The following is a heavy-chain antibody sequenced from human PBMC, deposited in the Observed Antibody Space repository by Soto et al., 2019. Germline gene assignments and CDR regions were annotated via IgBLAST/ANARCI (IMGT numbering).Heavy chain of an antibody. D-gene: IGHD6-19*01. CDR2: IYHSGST. CDR3: ARELGGVAVAGLYYYGMDV. J-gene: IGHJ6*02. Sequence: QVQLQESGPGLVKPSGTLSLTCAVSGGSISSSNWWSWVRQPPGKGLEWIGEIYHSGSTNYNPSLKSRGTISGNKSQNQFSLKLSSVTAADTAVYYCARELGGVAVAGLYYYGMDVWGQGTTVTVSS. V-gene: IGHV4-4*02. CDR1: GGSISSSNW.